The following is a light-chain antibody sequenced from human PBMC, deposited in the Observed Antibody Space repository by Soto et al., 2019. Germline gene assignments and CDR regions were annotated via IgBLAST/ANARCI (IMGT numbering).Light chain of an antibody. J-gene: IGLJ3*02. CDR1: SSHVGGYNY. CDR3: SSYTSSSTFWV. Sequence: QSVLTQPASVSGSPGQSITISCTGTSSHVGGYNYVSWYQQHPGKAPKLMIYDVSNRPSGVSNRFSGSKSGNTASLTISGLQAEDEADYYCSSYTSSSTFWVFGGGTKLTVL. CDR2: DVS. V-gene: IGLV2-14*01.